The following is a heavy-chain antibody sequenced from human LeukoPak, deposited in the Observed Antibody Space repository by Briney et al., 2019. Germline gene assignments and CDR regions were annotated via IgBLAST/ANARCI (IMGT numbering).Heavy chain of an antibody. CDR1: GGSISGVGYS. CDR3: ARASSSGWYSN. J-gene: IGHJ4*02. V-gene: IGHV4-30-2*01. CDR2: IYRSGST. D-gene: IGHD6-19*01. Sequence: SETLSLTCAVSGGSISGVGYSWNWIRQPPGKGLEWIGYIYRSGSTSYNPSLKSRVTISVDRSKNQFSLKVSSVTAADTAVYYCARASSSGWYSNWGQGTLVTVSS.